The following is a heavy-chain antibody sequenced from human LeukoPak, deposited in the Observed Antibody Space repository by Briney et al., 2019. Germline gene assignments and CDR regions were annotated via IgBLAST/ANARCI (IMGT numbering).Heavy chain of an antibody. CDR3: ARRHPGVDYSLDS. CDR2: ISDSGST. V-gene: IGHV4-59*01. D-gene: IGHD2-15*01. J-gene: IGHJ4*02. Sequence: PSETLSLTCTVSGGSISSYYWSFIRQPPGKGLEWIGYISDSGSTNYNPSLKSRVTISVDTSKNQFSLKLSSVTAADTAVYYCARRHPGVDYSLDSWGQGTLVTVSS. CDR1: GGSISSYY.